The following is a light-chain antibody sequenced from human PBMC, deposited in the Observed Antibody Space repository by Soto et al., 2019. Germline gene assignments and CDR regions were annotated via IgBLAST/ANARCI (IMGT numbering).Light chain of an antibody. CDR2: TND. CDR1: SSNIGSNT. V-gene: IGLV1-44*01. Sequence: QSVLTQPPSASGTPGQRVTVSCSGSSSNIGSNTVIWYQQLPGTAPKLLIYTNDQRPSGVPDRFSGSRSGTSASLAISGLQFEDEADYHCSSWDDNIDAVVCGAGTKVTVL. J-gene: IGLJ1*01. CDR3: SSWDDNIDAVV.